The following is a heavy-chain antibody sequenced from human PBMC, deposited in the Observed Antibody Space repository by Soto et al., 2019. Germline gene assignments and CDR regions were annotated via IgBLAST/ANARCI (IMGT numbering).Heavy chain of an antibody. V-gene: IGHV4-4*02. CDR2: IYRTEST. CDR3: ARRDPGTSVDY. D-gene: IGHD1-7*01. Sequence: SETLSLTCAVSGGSFTSNNWWTWVRQPPGQGLEWIGEIYRTESTNYNPSLKSRVTISLDKSENQFSLKVTSLTAADTAVYYCARRDPGTSVDYWGQGTLVTVSS. J-gene: IGHJ4*02. CDR1: GGSFTSNNW.